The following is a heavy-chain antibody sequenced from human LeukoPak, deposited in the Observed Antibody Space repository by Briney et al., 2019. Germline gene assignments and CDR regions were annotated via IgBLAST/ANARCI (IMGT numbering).Heavy chain of an antibody. J-gene: IGHJ3*02. CDR2: ISGSGGNT. Sequence: GGSLRLSCAASGFTFRTYAMSWLRQAPGKGLEWVSGISGSGGNTKYADSVKGRFTISRDNSKNTLHLQMNSLRVEDTAVYYCAKDFIVAAGTAAFDIWGQGTMVTVSS. V-gene: IGHV3-23*01. D-gene: IGHD6-13*01. CDR1: GFTFRTYA. CDR3: AKDFIVAAGTAAFDI.